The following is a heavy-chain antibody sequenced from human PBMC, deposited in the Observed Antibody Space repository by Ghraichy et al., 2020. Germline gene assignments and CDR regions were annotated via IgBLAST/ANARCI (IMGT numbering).Heavy chain of an antibody. V-gene: IGHV1-69*13. Sequence: SVKVSCKASGGTFSSYAISWVRQAPGQGLEWMGGIIPIFGTANYAQKFQGRVTITADESTSTAYMELSSLRSEDTAVYYCARPGESWYCSSTSCSDYYYYGMDVWGQGTTVTVSS. J-gene: IGHJ6*02. D-gene: IGHD2-2*01. CDR1: GGTFSSYA. CDR2: IIPIFGTA. CDR3: ARPGESWYCSSTSCSDYYYYGMDV.